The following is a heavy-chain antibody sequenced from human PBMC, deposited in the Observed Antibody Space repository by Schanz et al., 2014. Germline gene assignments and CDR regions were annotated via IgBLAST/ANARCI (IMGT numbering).Heavy chain of an antibody. CDR2: ISSGGGST. D-gene: IGHD3-10*01. CDR3: AKGRFGELSAFDI. V-gene: IGHV3-23*01. CDR1: GFSFTTYA. Sequence: EVQLLESGGGLVQPGGSLRLSCTSSGFSFTTYAMSWVRQAPGKGLEWVSSISSGGGSTYYADSVKGRFTISRDNSKNTLYLQMNSLRAEDTAVYYCAKGRFGELSAFDIWGQGTMVTV. J-gene: IGHJ3*02.